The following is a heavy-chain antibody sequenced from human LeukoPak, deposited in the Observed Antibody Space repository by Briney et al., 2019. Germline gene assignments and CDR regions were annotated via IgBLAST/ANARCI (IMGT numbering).Heavy chain of an antibody. Sequence: GASVKVSCKASGYTFTSYYIHWVRQAPGQGLEWMGIIYPGGGSTSYAQKFQGRVTMTRDMSTSTVYMELSSLGSEDTAVYYCARGDFEAARPDYWGQGTLVTVSS. CDR1: GYTFTSYY. J-gene: IGHJ4*02. D-gene: IGHD6-6*01. CDR3: ARGDFEAARPDY. V-gene: IGHV1-46*01. CDR2: IYPGGGST.